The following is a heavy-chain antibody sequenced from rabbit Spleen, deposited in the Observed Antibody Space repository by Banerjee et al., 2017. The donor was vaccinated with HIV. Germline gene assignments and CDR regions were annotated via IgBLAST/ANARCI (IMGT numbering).Heavy chain of an antibody. J-gene: IGHJ3*01. CDR1: GFSFSSSYY. Sequence: QSLEESGGGLVQPEGSQTLTCTASGFSFSSSYYMCWVRQAPVKGLEWIACIYVGSSGTTYYANWVNGRFTISSDNAQNTVDLQMNSLTAADTATYFCARARDTYDDVGDYARLDLWGQGTLVTVS. V-gene: IGHV1S40*01. CDR3: ARARDTYDDVGDYARLDL. D-gene: IGHD2-1*01. CDR2: IYVGSSGTT.